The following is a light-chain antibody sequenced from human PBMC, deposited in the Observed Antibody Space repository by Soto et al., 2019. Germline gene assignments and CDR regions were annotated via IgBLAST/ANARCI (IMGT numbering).Light chain of an antibody. V-gene: IGKV1-12*01. CDR1: QGINRW. Sequence: DIQMTQSPSSVSASVGDRVTITCRASQGINRWLAWYQQKPGKAPKLLIYSAFTLESGVPSRFSGSGSGTDCTLTISSLQPEDFATYYCQQADSFPFTFGPGTKVDIK. CDR3: QQADSFPFT. J-gene: IGKJ3*01. CDR2: SAF.